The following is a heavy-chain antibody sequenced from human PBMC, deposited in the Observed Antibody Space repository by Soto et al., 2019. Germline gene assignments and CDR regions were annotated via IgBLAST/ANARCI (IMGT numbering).Heavy chain of an antibody. Sequence: EVQLLESGGGLVQPRGSLRLSCAASGFTFSSYAMTWVRQAPGKGLEWVSAISGGGGTTYYADSVKGRFTVSRDNSKNTLFLQMNSLGAEDTAVYYCAKARSGWYNFDYWGLGTLVTACS. CDR3: AKARSGWYNFDY. CDR2: ISGGGGTT. J-gene: IGHJ4*02. CDR1: GFTFSSYA. V-gene: IGHV3-23*01. D-gene: IGHD6-19*01.